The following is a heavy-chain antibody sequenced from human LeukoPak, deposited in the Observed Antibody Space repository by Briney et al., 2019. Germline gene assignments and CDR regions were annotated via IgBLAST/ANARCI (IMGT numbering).Heavy chain of an antibody. J-gene: IGHJ4*02. CDR2: IRSEASGGTT. V-gene: IGHV3-49*03. Sequence: GGSLRLSCTASGFTFGDYAMSWFRQAPGKGLEWVGFIRSEASGGTTEYAASVKGRFTISRDDSKSIAYMQMYSLKPEDTAVYYCTRVSPSGYVGRLFDYWGQGTLVTVSS. CDR3: TRVSPSGYVGRLFDY. D-gene: IGHD5-12*01. CDR1: GFTFGDYA.